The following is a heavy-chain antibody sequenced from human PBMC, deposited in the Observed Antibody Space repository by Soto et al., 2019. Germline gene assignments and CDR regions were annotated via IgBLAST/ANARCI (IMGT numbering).Heavy chain of an antibody. V-gene: IGHV3-23*01. J-gene: IGHJ4*02. Sequence: GGSLRLSCAASGFTFSSYAMSWVRQAPGKGLEWVSAISGSGGSTYYADSVKGRFTISRDNSKNTLYLQMNSLRAEDTAVYYCANAMSSSSSLLRGDYFDYWGQGTLVTVSS. CDR2: ISGSGGST. D-gene: IGHD6-6*01. CDR1: GFTFSSYA. CDR3: ANAMSSSSSLLRGDYFDY.